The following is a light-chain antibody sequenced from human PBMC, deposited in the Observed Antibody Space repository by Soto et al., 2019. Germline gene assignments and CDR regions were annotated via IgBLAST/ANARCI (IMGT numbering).Light chain of an antibody. Sequence: QSALTQPASVSASPGQSITISCTGSSSDIGGYNYVSWYQQHPDKAPKLMIYEVSNRPSGVSDRFSGSKSGNTASLTIAGLRPEDEADYYCSSYTTSSTLVFGTGTKSPS. J-gene: IGLJ1*01. CDR3: SSYTTSSTLV. CDR2: EVS. CDR1: SSDIGGYNY. V-gene: IGLV2-14*01.